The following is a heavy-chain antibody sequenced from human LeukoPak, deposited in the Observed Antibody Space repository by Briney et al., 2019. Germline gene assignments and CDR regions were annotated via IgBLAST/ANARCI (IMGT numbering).Heavy chain of an antibody. CDR2: ISSDGSTT. Sequence: GGSLRLSCEASGFTFSSYWMHWVRQVPGKGLVWVSRISSDGSTTSYADSVKGRFSISRFNAKETLYLQMNSLRVEDTAVYYCARGTDDVDIWGQGTLITVSS. V-gene: IGHV3-74*01. CDR3: ARGTDDVDI. CDR1: GFTFSSYW. D-gene: IGHD3-3*01. J-gene: IGHJ3*02.